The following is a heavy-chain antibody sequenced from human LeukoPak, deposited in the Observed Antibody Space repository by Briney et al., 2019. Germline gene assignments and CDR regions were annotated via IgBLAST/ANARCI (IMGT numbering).Heavy chain of an antibody. CDR2: INWNGGST. Sequence: GGSLRLSXTASGFTFYDYGMSWVRQTPGKGLEWVSGINWNGGSTGYADSVKGRFTISRDNAKNSLYLQMNSLRAEDTALYYCARGKSDYYYYMDVWGKGTTVTVSS. CDR3: ARGKSDYYYYMDV. V-gene: IGHV3-20*04. J-gene: IGHJ6*03. CDR1: GFTFYDYG.